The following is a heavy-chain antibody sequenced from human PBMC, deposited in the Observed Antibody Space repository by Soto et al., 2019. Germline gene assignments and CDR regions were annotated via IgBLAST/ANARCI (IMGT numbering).Heavy chain of an antibody. J-gene: IGHJ3*02. CDR1: RDPVTNDG. V-gene: IGHV1-18*01. Sequence: VSVRVADQATRDPVTNDGSSWVRQPPGQGLERMGWISTYQGNTNYAQRLQGRVTMTTDTSTSTAYIELRSMESDDTAEYYCAGVNAGATRVFGAFDMWGQGTMVT. CDR3: AGVNAGATRVFGAFDM. D-gene: IGHD1-26*01. CDR2: ISTYQGNT.